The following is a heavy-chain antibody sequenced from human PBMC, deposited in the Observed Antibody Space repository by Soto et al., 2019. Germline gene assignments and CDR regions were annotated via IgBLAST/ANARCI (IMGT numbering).Heavy chain of an antibody. CDR2: ITNTGGRT. CDR3: AMEGDSSSDNYYFFDV. J-gene: IGHJ6*03. D-gene: IGHD6-6*01. CDR1: GFTFSTYA. V-gene: IGHV3-23*01. Sequence: PGGSLRLSCGAYGFTFSTYAMTWVRQALGAGLEWVSTITNTGGRTKYTDSVKGRFSISRDKSKNTVYLQMNSLRAEDTAVYFCAMEGDSSSDNYYFFDVCGRGTTVTVSS.